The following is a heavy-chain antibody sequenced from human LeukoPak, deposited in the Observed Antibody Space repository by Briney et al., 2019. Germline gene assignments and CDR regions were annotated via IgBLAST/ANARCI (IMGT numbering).Heavy chain of an antibody. CDR2: ISSSSSYI. D-gene: IGHD3-22*01. CDR1: GFTFSSYS. Sequence: PGGSLRLSCAASGFTFSSYSMNWVRQAPGKGLEWVSSISSSSSYIYYADSVKGRFTISRDNAKNSLYLQMNSLRAEDTAVYYCARGLYYYDSSGYPHAFDIWGQGTMVTVSS. J-gene: IGHJ3*02. CDR3: ARGLYYYDSSGYPHAFDI. V-gene: IGHV3-21*01.